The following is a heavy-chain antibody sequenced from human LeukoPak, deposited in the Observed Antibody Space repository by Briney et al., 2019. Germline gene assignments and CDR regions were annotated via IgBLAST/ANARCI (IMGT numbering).Heavy chain of an antibody. D-gene: IGHD3-10*01. V-gene: IGHV4-38-2*02. CDR1: GGSISSYY. Sequence: SETLSLTCTVSGGSISSYYWGWIRQPPGKGLEYPGSIYHNGRTDYNPSLKSRVTISEDMSKNQFSLKLSSVTAADTAVYYCARGFQGSNFDYWGQGTLVTVSS. CDR3: ARGFQGSNFDY. CDR2: IYHNGRT. J-gene: IGHJ4*02.